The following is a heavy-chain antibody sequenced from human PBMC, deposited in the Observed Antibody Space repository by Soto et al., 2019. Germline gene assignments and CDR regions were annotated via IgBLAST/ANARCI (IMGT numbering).Heavy chain of an antibody. Sequence: SETLSLTCALSGASVRSYHWSWIRQAAGKGLEWIGRVQMSGTTNYNPSLKTRVTMSLDTSRNEVSLTMTSVTAADTAVYFCAKDRSRMRWFGRWGQGILFTVSS. D-gene: IGHD2-15*01. CDR3: AKDRSRMRWFGR. CDR1: GASVRSYH. J-gene: IGHJ5*02. V-gene: IGHV4-4*07. CDR2: VQMSGTT.